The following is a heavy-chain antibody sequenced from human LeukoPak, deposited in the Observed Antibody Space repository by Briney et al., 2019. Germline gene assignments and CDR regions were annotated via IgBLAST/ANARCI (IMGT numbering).Heavy chain of an antibody. Sequence: GGSLRLSCAASGFTFSTYLMHWVRQAPGKGLVWVSRINTDGSITTYADSVKGRFTISRDNAKNTVYLQMNSLRAEDTAVYYCVSFYETYWGRGTLVTVSS. D-gene: IGHD2/OR15-2a*01. V-gene: IGHV3-74*01. CDR1: GFTFSTYL. CDR3: VSFYETY. J-gene: IGHJ4*02. CDR2: INTDGSIT.